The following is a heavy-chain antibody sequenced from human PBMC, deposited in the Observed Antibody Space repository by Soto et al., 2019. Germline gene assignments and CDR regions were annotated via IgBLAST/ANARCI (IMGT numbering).Heavy chain of an antibody. V-gene: IGHV4-4*07. J-gene: IGHJ6*02. D-gene: IGHD5-18*01. CDR1: GGSISGGSMTSYY. Sequence: PSETLSLTCTVSGGSISGGSMTSYYWSWIRQSAGKGLEWIGRIYKSGSTNYNPSLNSRVTMSVDTSKNQFSLELRSVTAADTAVYYCARDPMDTPMASRYHWYGMDVWGQGTTVT. CDR2: IYKSGST. CDR3: ARDPMDTPMASRYHWYGMDV.